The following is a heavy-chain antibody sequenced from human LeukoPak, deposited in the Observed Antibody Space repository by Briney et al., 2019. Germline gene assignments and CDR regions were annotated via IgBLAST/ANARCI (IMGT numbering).Heavy chain of an antibody. CDR1: GGSISSRSYY. J-gene: IGHJ3*02. V-gene: IGHV4-39*01. Sequence: PPETLSLTCTVSGGSISSRSYYWGWIRQSPGKGLGWIGVIYYSGSTYYNPSLKSRVTISVDTSKNQFSLKLSSVTAADTAVYYCASPVIAVTGTRKAFDIWGQGTMVTVSS. CDR3: ASPVIAVTGTRKAFDI. CDR2: IYYSGST. D-gene: IGHD6-19*01.